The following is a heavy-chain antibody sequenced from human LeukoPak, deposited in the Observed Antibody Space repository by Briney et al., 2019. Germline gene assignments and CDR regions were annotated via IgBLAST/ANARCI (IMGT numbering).Heavy chain of an antibody. Sequence: GGSLRLSCAASGFTFSNAWMSWVRQAPGKGLEWVGRIKSKTDGGTTDYAAPVKGRFTISRDDSKNTLYLQMNSLKTEDTAAYYCTTARSGSYSPFDYWGQGTLVTVSS. V-gene: IGHV3-15*01. D-gene: IGHD1-26*01. CDR2: IKSKTDGGTT. J-gene: IGHJ4*02. CDR3: TTARSGSYSPFDY. CDR1: GFTFSNAW.